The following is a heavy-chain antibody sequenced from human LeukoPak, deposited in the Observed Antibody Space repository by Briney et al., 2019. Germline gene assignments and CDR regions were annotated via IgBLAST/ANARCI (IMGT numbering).Heavy chain of an antibody. CDR3: AKGDKDKIWSLYYYYYMDV. CDR2: IKQDGSEK. CDR1: GFIFSSYW. J-gene: IGHJ6*03. Sequence: QTGGSLRLSCAASGFIFSSYWMSWVRQAPGKGLEWVANIKQDGSEKYYVDSVKGRFTISRDNSKNTLYLQMNSLRAEDTAVYYCAKGDKDKIWSLYYYYYMDVWGKGTTATISS. D-gene: IGHD3-3*01. V-gene: IGHV3-7*03.